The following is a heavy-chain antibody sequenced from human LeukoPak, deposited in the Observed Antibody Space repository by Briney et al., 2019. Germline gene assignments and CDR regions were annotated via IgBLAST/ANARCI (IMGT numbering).Heavy chain of an antibody. V-gene: IGHV3-30*02. CDR2: IRYDGSNK. Sequence: GGSLRLSCAASGFTFSSYGMHWVRQAPGKGLEWVAFIRYDGSNKYYADSVKGRFTISRDNAKNSLYLQMNSLRAEDTALYYCAKGGIGYYDILTGPTSLYPPYYYGMDVWGQGTTVTVSS. CDR3: AKGGIGYYDILTGPTSLYPPYYYGMDV. D-gene: IGHD3-9*01. CDR1: GFTFSSYG. J-gene: IGHJ6*02.